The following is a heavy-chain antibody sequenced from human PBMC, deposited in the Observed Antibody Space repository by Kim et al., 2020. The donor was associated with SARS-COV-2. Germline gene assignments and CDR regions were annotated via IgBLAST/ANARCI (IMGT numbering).Heavy chain of an antibody. Sequence: YAEAVKSRFTNHRANAKNVLYLKMNSLRDEDTAVYYCAGWTYNTDWTLDNWGQGTLVTVSS. V-gene: IGHV3-11*06. J-gene: IGHJ4*02. D-gene: IGHD6-19*01. CDR3: AGWTYNTDWTLDN.